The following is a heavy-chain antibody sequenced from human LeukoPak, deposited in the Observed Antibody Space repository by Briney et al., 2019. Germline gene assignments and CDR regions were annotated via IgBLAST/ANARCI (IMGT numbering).Heavy chain of an antibody. J-gene: IGHJ4*02. CDR1: GFTFSSYE. CDR2: ISSSGSTI. CDR3: ARVVEYGDYVLDY. D-gene: IGHD4-17*01. V-gene: IGHV3-48*03. Sequence: PGGSLRLSCAASGFTFSSYEMNWVRQAPGKGLEWVSYISSSGSTIYYADSVKGRFTISRDNAKNSLYLQMNSLRAEDTAVYYCARVVEYGDYVLDYWGQGTLVTVSS.